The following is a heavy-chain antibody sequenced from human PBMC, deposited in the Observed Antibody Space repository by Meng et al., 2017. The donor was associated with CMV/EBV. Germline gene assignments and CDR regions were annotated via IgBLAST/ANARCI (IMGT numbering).Heavy chain of an antibody. CDR3: ARDRWLLNNWFDP. Sequence: ASVKVSCKASGYTFTGYYMHWVRQAPGQGLEWMGWINPNSGGTNYAQKFQGRVTIPVDTSKNQFSLKLSSVTAADTAVYYCARDRWLLNNWFDPWGQGTLVTVSS. D-gene: IGHD2-15*01. CDR2: INPNSGGT. CDR1: GYTFTGYY. V-gene: IGHV1-2*02. J-gene: IGHJ5*02.